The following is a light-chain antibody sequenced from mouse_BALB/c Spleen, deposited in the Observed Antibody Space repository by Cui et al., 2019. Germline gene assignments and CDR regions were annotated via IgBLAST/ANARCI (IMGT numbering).Light chain of an antibody. V-gene: IGKV14-100*01. CDR2: HGT. CDR1: QGISSN. Sequence: DILMTQSPSCMSVSLGDTVSITCHASQGISSNIGWLQQKPGKSFKGLIYHGTNLEDGVPSRFSGSGSGADYSLTISSLESEDFADYYCVQYAQFPPTFGGGTKLEIK. J-gene: IGKJ1*01. CDR3: VQYAQFPPT.